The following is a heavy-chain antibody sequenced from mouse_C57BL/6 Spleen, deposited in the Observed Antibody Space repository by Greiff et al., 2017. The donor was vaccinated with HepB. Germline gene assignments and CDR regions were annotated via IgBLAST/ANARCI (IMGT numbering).Heavy chain of an antibody. Sequence: VQLQQSGAELVRPGASVTLSCKASGYTFTDYEMHWVKQTPVHGLEWIGAIDPETGGTAYNQKFKGKAILTADKSSSTAYMELRSLTSEDSAVYYCTRPPYYYGSSRYAMDYWGQGTSVTVSS. CDR3: TRPPYYYGSSRYAMDY. V-gene: IGHV1-15*01. D-gene: IGHD1-1*01. CDR2: IDPETGGT. J-gene: IGHJ4*01. CDR1: GYTFTDYE.